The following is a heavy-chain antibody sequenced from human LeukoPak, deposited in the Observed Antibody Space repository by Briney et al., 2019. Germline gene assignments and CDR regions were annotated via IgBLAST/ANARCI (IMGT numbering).Heavy chain of an antibody. D-gene: IGHD6-19*01. Sequence: PGRSLRLSCAASGFTFDDYAMNWVRQAPGKGLEWVSYISSSSSTIYYADSVNGRFTISRDNAKNSLSLQMNSLRAEDTAVYYCASAVRGQWLATGYYFDYWGQGTLVTVSS. CDR3: ASAVRGQWLATGYYFDY. J-gene: IGHJ4*02. CDR1: GFTFDDYA. V-gene: IGHV3-48*04. CDR2: ISSSSSTI.